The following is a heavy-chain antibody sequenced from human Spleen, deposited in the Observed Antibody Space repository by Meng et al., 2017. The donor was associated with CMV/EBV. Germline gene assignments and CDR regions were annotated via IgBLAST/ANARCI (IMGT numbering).Heavy chain of an antibody. J-gene: IGHJ4*02. V-gene: IGHV4-59*01. CDR1: GGSISSYY. D-gene: IGHD3-3*01. CDR3: ARVKPASGYCDY. Sequence: SETLSLTCTVSGGSISSYYWSWIRQPPGKGLEWIGYIYYSGSTNYNPSLKSRVTISVDTSKNQFSLKLSSVTAADTAVYYCARVKPASGYCDYWGQGTLVTVSS. CDR2: IYYSGST.